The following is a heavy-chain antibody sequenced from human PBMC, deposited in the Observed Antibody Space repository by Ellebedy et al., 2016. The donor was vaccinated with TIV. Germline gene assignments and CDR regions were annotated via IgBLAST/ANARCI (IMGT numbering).Heavy chain of an antibody. CDR1: GGSITSSTYY. V-gene: IGHV4-39*01. J-gene: IGHJ6*02. CDR3: ASGQFDDMAV. D-gene: IGHD3-10*01. CDR2: IFYSGTP. Sequence: SETLSLXCSVSGGSITSSTYYWGWIRQPPGKGLEWIGSIFYSGTPYYNPSLKSRVTISVDTSKTQFSLKASSVTAADTAVYYCASGQFDDMAVWGQGTTVTVSS.